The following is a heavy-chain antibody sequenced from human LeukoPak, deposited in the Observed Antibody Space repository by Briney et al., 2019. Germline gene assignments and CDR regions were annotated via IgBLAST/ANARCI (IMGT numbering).Heavy chain of an antibody. J-gene: IGHJ4*02. CDR1: GFTFSGYS. CDR3: VRAPTTGAYYFDY. V-gene: IGHV3-21*01. CDR2: VSSTSSYI. D-gene: IGHD1-26*01. Sequence: GGSLRLSCAASGFTFSGYSMTWVRQAPGKGLEWVSSVSSTSSYIYYADSLKGRFTISRDNTKNSLSLQMNSLRAEDTAVYYCVRAPTTGAYYFDYWGQGTLITVSS.